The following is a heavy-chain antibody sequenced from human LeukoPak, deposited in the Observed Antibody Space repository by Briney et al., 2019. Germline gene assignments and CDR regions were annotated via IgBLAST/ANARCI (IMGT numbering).Heavy chain of an antibody. D-gene: IGHD1-26*01. CDR3: ARGVEWELVYYFDY. CDR2: IYTSGST. J-gene: IGHJ4*02. V-gene: IGHV4-61*02. CDR1: GGSISSGSYY. Sequence: SQTLSLTCTVSGGSISSGSYYWSWIRQPAGKGLEWIGRIYTSGSTNYNPSLKSRVTISVDTSKNQFSLKLSSVTAADTAVYYCARGVEWELVYYFDYWAREPWSPSPQ.